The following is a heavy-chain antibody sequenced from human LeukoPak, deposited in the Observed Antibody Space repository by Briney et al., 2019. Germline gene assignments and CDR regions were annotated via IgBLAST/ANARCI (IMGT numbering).Heavy chain of an antibody. V-gene: IGHV1-3*03. CDR1: GYTFTSYA. D-gene: IGHD6-19*01. CDR3: ARDRLSSGWLAYFQH. CDR2: INAGNGNT. Sequence: ASVKVSCKASGYTFTSYAMHWVRQAPGQRLEWMGWINAGNGNTKYSQEFQGRVTITRDTSASTAYMELSSLRSEDMAVYYCARDRLSSGWLAYFQHWGQGTLVTVSS. J-gene: IGHJ1*01.